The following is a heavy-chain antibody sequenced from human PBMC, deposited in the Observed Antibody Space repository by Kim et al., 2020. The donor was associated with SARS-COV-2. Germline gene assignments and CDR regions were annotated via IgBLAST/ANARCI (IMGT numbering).Heavy chain of an antibody. Sequence: GGSLRLSCAASGFTFSSYGMHWVRQAPGKGLEWVAVIWYDGSNKYYADSVKGRFTISRDNSKNTLYLQMNSLRAEDTAVYYCARKGELGPKPGQVLRYFDWYSQTSSHPGPNIGMDVWGQGTTVTVSS. CDR1: GFTFSSYG. V-gene: IGHV3-33*01. CDR2: IWYDGSNK. D-gene: IGHD3-9*01. J-gene: IGHJ6*02. CDR3: ARKGELGPKPGQVLRYFDWYSQTSSHPGPNIGMDV.